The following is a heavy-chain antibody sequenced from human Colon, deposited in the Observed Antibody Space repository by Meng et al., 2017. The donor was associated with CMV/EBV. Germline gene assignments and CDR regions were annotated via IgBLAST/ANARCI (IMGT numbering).Heavy chain of an antibody. CDR3: ARRRTYGGSTGWAYYFDF. V-gene: IGHV4-30-4*08. D-gene: IGHD4-23*01. CDR2: VSHSGST. CDR1: GGSINSGDYY. Sequence: SETLSLTCSVSGGSINSGDYYWSWLRQPPGKDLEWIGYVSHSGSTYYHPSLHRRVTISMDTSNNQFSLKLDSVTAADTAVYYCARRRTYGGSTGWAYYFDFWGQGTLVTSPQ. J-gene: IGHJ4*02.